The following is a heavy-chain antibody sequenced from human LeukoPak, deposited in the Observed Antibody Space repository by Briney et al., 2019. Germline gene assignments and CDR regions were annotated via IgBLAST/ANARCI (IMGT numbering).Heavy chain of an antibody. CDR2: IKDGGSEK. Sequence: GGSPRLSCAASGFTFSDYSMTWVRQAPGKGLEWVATIKDGGSEKYYVDSVKGRFTISRDNAGNSVHLQMNSLRAEDTAVYYCARGGHRNLDYWGQGALVTVSS. CDR1: GFTFSDYS. V-gene: IGHV3-7*05. J-gene: IGHJ4*02. CDR3: ARGGHRNLDY.